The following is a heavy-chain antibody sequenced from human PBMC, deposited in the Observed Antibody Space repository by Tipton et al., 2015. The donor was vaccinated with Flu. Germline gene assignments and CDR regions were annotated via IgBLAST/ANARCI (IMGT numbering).Heavy chain of an antibody. J-gene: IGHJ4*02. D-gene: IGHD2-15*01. CDR3: ARGVLHFDY. CDR2: IYYSGST. V-gene: IGHV4-59*01. Sequence: TLSLTCTVSGVTISSYYRSWIRQPPGKGLEWIGYIYYSGSTNYNPSLKSRVTISVDTSKNQFSLKLSSVTAADTAVYYCARGVLHFDYWGQGTLVTVSS. CDR1: GVTISSYY.